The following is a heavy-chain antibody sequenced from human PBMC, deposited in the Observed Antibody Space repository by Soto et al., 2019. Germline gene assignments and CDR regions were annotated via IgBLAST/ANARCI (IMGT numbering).Heavy chain of an antibody. J-gene: IGHJ6*02. Sequence: SETLSLTCAVYGGSFSGYYWSWIRQPPGKGLEWIGEINHSGSTNYNPSLKSRVAISVDTSKNQFSLKLSSVTAADTAVYYCAREGGYSYGTTSRVYSYGMDVWGQGTTVTVSS. CDR2: INHSGST. CDR3: AREGGYSYGTTSRVYSYGMDV. CDR1: GGSFSGYY. D-gene: IGHD5-18*01. V-gene: IGHV4-34*01.